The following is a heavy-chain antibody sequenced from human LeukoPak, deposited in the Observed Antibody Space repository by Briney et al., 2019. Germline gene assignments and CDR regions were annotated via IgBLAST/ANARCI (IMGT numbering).Heavy chain of an antibody. CDR1: GFTVSGDH. Sequence: PGGSLRLSCAASGFTVSGDHMSWVRQAPGKGLEWVSVIYAGGSTYYADSVKGRFTISRDNFKNTLFLQMNSLRAEDTAVYYCARVWELSFDYWGQGALVTVSS. J-gene: IGHJ4*02. V-gene: IGHV3-53*01. D-gene: IGHD1-26*01. CDR2: IYAGGST. CDR3: ARVWELSFDY.